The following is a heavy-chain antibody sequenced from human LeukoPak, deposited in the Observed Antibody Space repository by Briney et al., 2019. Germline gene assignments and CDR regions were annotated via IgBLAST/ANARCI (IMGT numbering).Heavy chain of an antibody. CDR2: ISGSGGST. D-gene: IGHD6-13*01. CDR1: GFTFSSYA. J-gene: IGHJ6*03. V-gene: IGHV3-23*01. CDR3: ARVTSSSSWYSDYYMDV. Sequence: PGGSLRLSCAASGFTFSSYAMSWVRQAPGKGLEWVSAISGSGGSTYYADSVKGRFTISRDNSKNTLYLQMNSLRAEDTAVYYCARVTSSSSWYSDYYMDVWGKGTTVTISS.